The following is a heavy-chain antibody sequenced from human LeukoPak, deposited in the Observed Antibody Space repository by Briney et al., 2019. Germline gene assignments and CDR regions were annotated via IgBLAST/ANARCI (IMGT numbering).Heavy chain of an antibody. CDR1: GYTFTSYD. J-gene: IGHJ6*03. CDR3: ARGDTLGYDFWSGYYARVSWYYYMDV. D-gene: IGHD3-3*01. Sequence: ASVKVSCKASGYTFTSYDINWVRQATGQGLEWMGWMNPNSGNTGYAQKFQGRVTITRNTSISTAYMELSSLRSEDTAVYYCARGDTLGYDFWSGYYARVSWYYYMDVWGKGTTVTVSS. CDR2: MNPNSGNT. V-gene: IGHV1-8*03.